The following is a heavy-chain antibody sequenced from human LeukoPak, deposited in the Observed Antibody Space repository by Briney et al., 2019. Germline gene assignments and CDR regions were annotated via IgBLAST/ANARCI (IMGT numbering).Heavy chain of an antibody. V-gene: IGHV1-18*01. J-gene: IGHJ4*02. D-gene: IGHD2-15*01. CDR2: ISAYNGNT. CDR3: ARDIPLGGGRADGDYVDY. Sequence: ASVKVSCKASGYSFIRYGISWVRQAPGQGLEWMGWISAYNGNTNYAQKLQGRVTMTTDTSTSTAYMELRSLRSDDTAVYYCARDIPLGGGRADGDYVDYWGQGTLVTVSS. CDR1: GYSFIRYG.